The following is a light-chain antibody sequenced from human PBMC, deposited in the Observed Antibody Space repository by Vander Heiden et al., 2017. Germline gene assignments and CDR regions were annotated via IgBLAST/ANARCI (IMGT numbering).Light chain of an antibody. CDR2: GAS. V-gene: IGKV3-15*01. CDR1: QSVSSH. CDR3: QEYNNWPRT. Sequence: EIAMTQSPATLSLSPGERATLSCRASQSVSSHLAWYQHKPGQAPRLLISGASNRAPGIPTRSSGSGSGTEFTLTISSLQSEDFAVYYCQEYNNWPRTFGQGTRVEVK. J-gene: IGKJ1*01.